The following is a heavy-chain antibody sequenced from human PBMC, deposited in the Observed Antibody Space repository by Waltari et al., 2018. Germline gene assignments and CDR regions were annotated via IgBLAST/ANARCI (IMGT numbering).Heavy chain of an antibody. CDR1: GHTLTELS. J-gene: IGHJ4*02. CDR2: FDPGDGDR. V-gene: IGHV1-24*01. D-gene: IGHD3-3*01. Sequence: QVQLIQSGAEVKKPGASLRVSCQVSGHTLTELSMHWVRQAPGKGLEWMAGFDPGDGDRLYARAFQGRITMTEDTPADTAYLELSSLRSNDTAIYFCATGLITISGVTNDFWGQGTLVTVSS. CDR3: ATGLITISGVTNDF.